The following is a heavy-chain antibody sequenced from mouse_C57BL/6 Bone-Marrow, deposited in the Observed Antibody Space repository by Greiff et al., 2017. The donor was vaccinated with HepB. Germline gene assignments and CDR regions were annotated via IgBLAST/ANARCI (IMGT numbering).Heavy chain of an antibody. V-gene: IGHV7-3*01. CDR3: ARLDDYDAWFAY. CDR1: GFTFTDYY. Sequence: EVKLVESGGGLVQPGGSLSLSCAASGFTFTDYYMSWVRQPPGKALEWLGFIRNKANGYTTEYSASVKGRFTISRDNSQSILYLQMNALRAEDSATYYCARLDDYDAWFAYWGQGTLVTVSA. CDR2: IRNKANGYTT. J-gene: IGHJ3*01. D-gene: IGHD2-4*01.